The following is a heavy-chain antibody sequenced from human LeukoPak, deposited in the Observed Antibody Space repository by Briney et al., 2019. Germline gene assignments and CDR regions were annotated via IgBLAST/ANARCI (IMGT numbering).Heavy chain of an antibody. J-gene: IGHJ4*02. CDR2: IGAYNGDT. Sequence: ASVKVSCKPSGYTFTSFGISWVRQAPGQGLDGMGWIGAYNGDTNYAQKFQGRVTMTTDTSTSTAYMDLRSLRSDDTAVYYCTRDHCRGDNCPSFDYWGQGTLVTVSS. V-gene: IGHV1-18*04. CDR3: TRDHCRGDNCPSFDY. D-gene: IGHD2-15*01. CDR1: GYTFTSFG.